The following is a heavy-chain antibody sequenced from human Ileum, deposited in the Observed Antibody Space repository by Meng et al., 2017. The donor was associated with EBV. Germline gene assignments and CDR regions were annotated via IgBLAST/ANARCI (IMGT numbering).Heavy chain of an antibody. CDR2: IYHSGST. Sequence: QVQLGGGGPGVVKPSGTLSLTRAVSGGSMSSTKWWSWVRQPPGKGLEWIGEIYHSGSTNYNPSLKSRVSISVDKSKNQFSLKLSSVTAADTAVYYRARADKVRFDYWGQGTLVTVSS. CDR3: ARADKVRFDY. V-gene: IGHV4-4*02. CDR1: GGSMSSTKW. J-gene: IGHJ4*02.